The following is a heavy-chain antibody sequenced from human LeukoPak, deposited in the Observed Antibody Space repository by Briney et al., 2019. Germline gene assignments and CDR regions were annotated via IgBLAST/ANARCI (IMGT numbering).Heavy chain of an antibody. V-gene: IGHV7-4-1*02. D-gene: IGHD2-8*01. J-gene: IGHJ3*02. CDR1: GGTFSSYA. CDR3: ARMDCTNGVCYVYAFDI. CDR2: INTNTGNP. Sequence: ASVKVSCKASGGTFSSYAISWVRQAPGQGLEWMGWINTNTGNPTYAQGFTGRFVFSLDTSVGTAYLQISSLKAEDTAVYYCARMDCTNGVCYVYAFDIWGQGTMVTVSS.